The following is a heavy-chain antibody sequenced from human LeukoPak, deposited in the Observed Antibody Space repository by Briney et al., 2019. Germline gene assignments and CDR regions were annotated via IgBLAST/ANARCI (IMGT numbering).Heavy chain of an antibody. CDR1: GFTFSNYW. D-gene: IGHD3-10*01. Sequence: AGGSLRLSCAASGFTFSNYWMTWVRQSPGKGLEWVAIITPDGSDKYCADSVKGRFTISRDNAKNSLYLQMSSLRAEDTAVYYCARGGHRQKEFWGQGTLVTVSS. CDR3: ARGGHRQKEF. CDR2: ITPDGSDK. V-gene: IGHV3-7*01. J-gene: IGHJ4*02.